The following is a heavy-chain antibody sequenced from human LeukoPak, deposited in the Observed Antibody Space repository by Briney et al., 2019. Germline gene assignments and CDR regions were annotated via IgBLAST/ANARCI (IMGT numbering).Heavy chain of an antibody. V-gene: IGHV4-39*07. Sequence: SETLSLTCTVSGGSISSHYWSWIRQPPGKGLEWIGSIYFSGSTYYNPSLKSRVTISVDTSKNQFSLKLSSVTDADTAVYYCARDGMWFGEFRFDYWGQGTLVTVSS. CDR3: ARDGMWFGEFRFDY. D-gene: IGHD3-10*01. CDR1: GGSISSHY. J-gene: IGHJ4*02. CDR2: IYFSGST.